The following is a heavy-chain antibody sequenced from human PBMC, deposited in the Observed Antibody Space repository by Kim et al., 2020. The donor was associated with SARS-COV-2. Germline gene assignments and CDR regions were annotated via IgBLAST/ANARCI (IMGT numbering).Heavy chain of an antibody. D-gene: IGHD3-16*01. V-gene: IGHV3-33*08. CDR1: GFTFSSYG. CDR2: IWYDGSNK. J-gene: IGHJ6*02. CDR3: ARDRLGDQDYYGMDV. Sequence: GGSLRLSCAASGFTFSSYGMHWVRQAPGKGLEWVAVIWYDGSNKYYADSVKGRFTISRDNSKNTLYLQMNSLRAEDTAVYYCARDRLGDQDYYGMDVWGQGTTVTVSS.